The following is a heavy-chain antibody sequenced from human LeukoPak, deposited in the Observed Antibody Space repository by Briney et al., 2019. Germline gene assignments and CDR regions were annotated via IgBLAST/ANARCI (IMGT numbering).Heavy chain of an antibody. Sequence: SETLSLTCTVSGGSISSYYWRWIRQPPGKGLEWIGDIYYSGSTNYNPSLKSRVTISVDTSKNQFSLKLSSVTAADTAVYYCARVCSSTSCYYAFDIWGQGTMVSVSS. CDR1: GGSISSYY. V-gene: IGHV4-59*01. D-gene: IGHD2-2*01. CDR3: ARVCSSTSCYYAFDI. J-gene: IGHJ3*02. CDR2: IYYSGST.